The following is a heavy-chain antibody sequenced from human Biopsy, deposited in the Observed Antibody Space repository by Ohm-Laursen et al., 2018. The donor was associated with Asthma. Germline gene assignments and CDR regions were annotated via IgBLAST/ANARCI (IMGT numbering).Heavy chain of an antibody. CDR2: ISVYNGNT. Sequence: ATVKISCKTSGYTFNSAGITWVRQAPGQGLEWMGWISVYNGNTKVAQKLQDRVTMITDTSTSTAYMELRSLGSDDTAVYLCARAVDYSHYYGIDVWGQGTAVTVS. CDR1: GYTFNSAG. V-gene: IGHV1-18*01. D-gene: IGHD3-10*01. J-gene: IGHJ6*02. CDR3: ARAVDYSHYYGIDV.